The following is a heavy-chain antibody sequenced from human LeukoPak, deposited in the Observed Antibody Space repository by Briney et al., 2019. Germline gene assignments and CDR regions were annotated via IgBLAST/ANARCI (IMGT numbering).Heavy chain of an antibody. CDR2: INPNSGGT. Sequence: ASVKVSCKASGYXFTGYYMHWVRQAPGQGLEWMGWINPNSGGTNYAQKFQGRVTMTRDTSISTAYMELSRLRSDDTAVYYCARDLETLWAFDIWGQGTMVTVSS. CDR3: ARDLETLWAFDI. J-gene: IGHJ3*02. D-gene: IGHD3-3*01. V-gene: IGHV1-2*02. CDR1: GYXFTGYY.